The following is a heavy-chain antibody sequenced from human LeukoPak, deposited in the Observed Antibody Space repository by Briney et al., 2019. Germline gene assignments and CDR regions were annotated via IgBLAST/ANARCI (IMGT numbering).Heavy chain of an antibody. CDR3: ASREIAVNRYYYYGMDV. D-gene: IGHD6-19*01. J-gene: IGHJ6*02. CDR1: GGTFSSYA. Sequence: ASVKVSCKASGGTFSSYAISWVRQAPGQGLEWMGGIIPIFGSANYAQKFQGRVTITADESTNTAYMELTSLRSEDTAVYYCASREIAVNRYYYYGMDVWGQGTTVTVSS. V-gene: IGHV1-69*13. CDR2: IIPIFGSA.